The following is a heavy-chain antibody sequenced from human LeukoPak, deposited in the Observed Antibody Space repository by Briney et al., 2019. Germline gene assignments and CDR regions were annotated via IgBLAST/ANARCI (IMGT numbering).Heavy chain of an antibody. D-gene: IGHD2-2*01. J-gene: IGHJ4*02. Sequence: GASVKVSCKASGYTFTSYGISWVRQAPGQGLEWMGWISAYNGNTNYAQKLQGRVTMTTDTSTSTAYMELRSLRSDDTAVYYCARGYCSSTSCYRPWIRDWGQGTLVTVSS. CDR2: ISAYNGNT. CDR1: GYTFTSYG. CDR3: ARGYCSSTSCYRPWIRD. V-gene: IGHV1-18*01.